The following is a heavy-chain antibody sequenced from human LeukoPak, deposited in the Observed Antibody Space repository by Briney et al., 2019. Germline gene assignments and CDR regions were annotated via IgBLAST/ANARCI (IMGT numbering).Heavy chain of an antibody. CDR2: INPSSGGT. Sequence: GASVKVSCKASGYTFTGYYMHWVRQAPGQGLEWMGWINPSSGGTNYAQKFQGRVTMTRDTSISTAYMELSRLRSDDTAVYYCAKWVNNWNSYVWWGQGTLVTVSS. CDR3: AKWVNNWNSYVW. J-gene: IGHJ4*02. D-gene: IGHD1-7*01. CDR1: GYTFTGYY. V-gene: IGHV1-2*02.